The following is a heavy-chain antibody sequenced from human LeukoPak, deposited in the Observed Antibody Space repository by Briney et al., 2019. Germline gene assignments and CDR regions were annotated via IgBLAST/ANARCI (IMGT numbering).Heavy chain of an antibody. D-gene: IGHD3-9*01. CDR2: INHSGST. CDR1: GGSFSGYY. Sequence: KPSETLSLTCTVYGGSFSGYYWSWIRQPPGKGLEWIGEINHSGSTNYNPSLKSRVTISVDTSKNQFSLKLSSVTAADTAVYYCARGHRIRYFDWFSYWGQGTLVTVSS. J-gene: IGHJ4*02. V-gene: IGHV4-34*01. CDR3: ARGHRIRYFDWFSY.